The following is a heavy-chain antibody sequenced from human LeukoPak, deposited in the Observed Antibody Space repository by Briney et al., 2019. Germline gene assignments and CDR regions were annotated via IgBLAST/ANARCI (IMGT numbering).Heavy chain of an antibody. CDR2: INHSGST. J-gene: IGHJ4*02. Sequence: SETLPLTCAVYSGSFSGYYWSWIRQPAGKGLEWIGAINHSGSTKYNPSLKSRVTISADTSKNQVSLKLSSVTAADTAVYYCARLVESESIFGVVNYFDFWGQGTLVTVSS. D-gene: IGHD3-3*01. V-gene: IGHV4-34*01. CDR1: SGSFSGYY. CDR3: ARLVESESIFGVVNYFDF.